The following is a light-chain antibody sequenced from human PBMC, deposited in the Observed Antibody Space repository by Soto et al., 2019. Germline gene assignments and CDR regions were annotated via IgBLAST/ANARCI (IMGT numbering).Light chain of an antibody. CDR2: DVS. V-gene: IGLV2-11*01. Sequence: QSALTQPRSVSGSPGQSVTISCTGTSSDVGRYDFVSWYQQHPGKAPKLMLYDVSKRPSGVPDRFSGSKSGNTASLAISGLQAEDEADYYCCSYAGSSTFFDGGTKLTVL. CDR1: SSDVGRYDF. J-gene: IGLJ2*01. CDR3: CSYAGSSTF.